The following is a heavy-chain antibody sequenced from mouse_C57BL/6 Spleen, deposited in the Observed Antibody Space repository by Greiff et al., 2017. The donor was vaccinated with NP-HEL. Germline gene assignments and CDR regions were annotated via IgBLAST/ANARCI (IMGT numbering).Heavy chain of an antibody. CDR2: ISSGGSYT. CDR3: ARRPFAY. Sequence: VQLKESGGDLVKPGGSLKLSCAASGFTFSSYGMSWVRQTPDKRLEWVATISSGGSYTYYPDSVKGRFTISRDNAKNTLYLQMSSLKSEDTAMYYGARRPFAYWGQGTLVTVSA. V-gene: IGHV5-6*01. J-gene: IGHJ3*01. CDR1: GFTFSSYG.